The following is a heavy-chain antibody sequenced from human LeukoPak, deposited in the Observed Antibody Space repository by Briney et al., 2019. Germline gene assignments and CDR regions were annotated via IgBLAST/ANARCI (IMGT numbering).Heavy chain of an antibody. J-gene: IGHJ6*03. Sequence: SETLSLTCTVSGGSISTSNYYWGWIRQPPGKGLEWIGTIYYSGTTYYNPSLESRVTISEHTSKNQFSLMLRSVTAADTAVYFCARQASDYFYYYMDVWGKGTTVTVSS. CDR2: IYYSGTT. CDR1: GGSISTSNYY. CDR3: ARQASDYFYYYMDV. V-gene: IGHV4-39*01.